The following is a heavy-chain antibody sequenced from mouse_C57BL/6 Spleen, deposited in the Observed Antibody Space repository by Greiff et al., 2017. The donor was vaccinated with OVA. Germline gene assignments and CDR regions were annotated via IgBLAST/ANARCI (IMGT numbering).Heavy chain of an antibody. CDR1: GFTFSSYA. Sequence: EVKLVESGGGLVKPGGSLKLSCAASGFTFSSYAMSWVRQTPEKRLEWVATISDGGSYTYYPDNVKGRFTISRDNAKNNLYLQMSHLKSEDTAMYYCARDSYYGSRYFDVWGTGTTVTVSS. D-gene: IGHD1-1*01. CDR3: ARDSYYGSRYFDV. J-gene: IGHJ1*03. CDR2: ISDGGSYT. V-gene: IGHV5-4*01.